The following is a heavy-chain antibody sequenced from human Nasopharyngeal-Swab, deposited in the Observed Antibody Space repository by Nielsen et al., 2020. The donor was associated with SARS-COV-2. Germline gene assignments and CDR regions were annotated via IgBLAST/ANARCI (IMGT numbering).Heavy chain of an antibody. CDR1: GGSVSSGSYY. J-gene: IGHJ2*01. CDR2: IYYSGST. CDR3: ARDKGGGNGANWYFDL. V-gene: IGHV4-61*01. Sequence: SETLSLTCTVSGGSVSSGSYYWSWIRQPPGKGLEWIGYIYYSGSTNYNPSLKSRVTISVDTSKNQFSLKLSSVTAADTAVYYCARDKGGGNGANWYFDLWGRGTLVTVSS. D-gene: IGHD2-15*01.